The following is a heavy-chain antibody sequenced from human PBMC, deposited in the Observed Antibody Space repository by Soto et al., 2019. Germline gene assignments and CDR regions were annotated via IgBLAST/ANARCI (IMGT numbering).Heavy chain of an antibody. V-gene: IGHV1-18*01. CDR1: GYTFTSYG. J-gene: IGHJ3*02. CDR3: ARAGTALGYRSGLPQGFAFDI. Sequence: ASVKVSCKASGYTFTSYGISWVRQAPGQGLEWMGWISAYNGNTNYAQKLQGRVTMTTDTSTSTAYMELRSLRSDDTAVYYCARAGTALGYRSGLPQGFAFDIWGQGTMVTVSS. CDR2: ISAYNGNT. D-gene: IGHD6-19*01.